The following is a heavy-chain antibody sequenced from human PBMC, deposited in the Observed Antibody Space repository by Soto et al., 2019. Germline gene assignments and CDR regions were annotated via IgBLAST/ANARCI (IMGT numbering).Heavy chain of an antibody. CDR3: ARFNWGSNFDY. Sequence: QVTLKESGPVLVKPTETLTLTCTVSGFSLSNARMGVSWIRQPPGKALEWLAHIFSNDEKSYSTSLKNRLTISMDTSKSQVVLTMTNMDPVDTATYYCARFNWGSNFDYWGQGTLVTVSA. D-gene: IGHD7-27*01. V-gene: IGHV2-26*01. CDR2: IFSNDEK. J-gene: IGHJ4*02. CDR1: GFSLSNARMG.